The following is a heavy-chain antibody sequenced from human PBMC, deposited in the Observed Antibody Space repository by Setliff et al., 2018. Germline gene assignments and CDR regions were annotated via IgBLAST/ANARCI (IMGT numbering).Heavy chain of an antibody. V-gene: IGHV3-21*04. D-gene: IGHD7-27*01. CDR3: ARDPTWGAFDI. J-gene: IGHJ3*02. CDR1: GFSFRSYA. Sequence: GGSLRLSCEASGFSFRSYAMNWVRQAPGKGLEWVSSISPSSSHICYADSAEGRFTISRDNAKNSLYLQMNSLRVEDTAVYYCARDPTWGAFDIWGHGTMVTVSS. CDR2: ISPSSSHI.